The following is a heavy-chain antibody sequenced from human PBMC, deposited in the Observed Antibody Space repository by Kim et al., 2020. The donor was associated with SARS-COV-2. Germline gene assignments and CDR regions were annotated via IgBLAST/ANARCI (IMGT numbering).Heavy chain of an antibody. J-gene: IGHJ3*02. CDR3: ARPRRYYDSSGYAFDI. D-gene: IGHD3-22*01. V-gene: IGHV1-46*01. Sequence: KFQGRVPMTRDTSTSTVYMELSSLRSEDTAVYYCARPRRYYDSSGYAFDIWGQGTMVTVSS.